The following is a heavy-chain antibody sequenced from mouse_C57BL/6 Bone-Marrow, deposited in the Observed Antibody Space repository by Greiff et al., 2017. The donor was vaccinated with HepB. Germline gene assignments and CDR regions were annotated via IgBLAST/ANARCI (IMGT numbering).Heavy chain of an antibody. CDR3: ARLKIYYSGSMAFDY. Sequence: VQLQQSGPELVKPGASVKISCKASGYTFTDYYMNWVKQSHGKSLEWIGDINPNNGGTSYNQKFKGKATLTVDKSSSTAYMELRSLTSEDSAVYYCARLKIYYSGSMAFDYWGQGTTLTVSS. J-gene: IGHJ2*01. V-gene: IGHV1-26*01. CDR2: INPNNGGT. CDR1: GYTFTDYY. D-gene: IGHD1-1*01.